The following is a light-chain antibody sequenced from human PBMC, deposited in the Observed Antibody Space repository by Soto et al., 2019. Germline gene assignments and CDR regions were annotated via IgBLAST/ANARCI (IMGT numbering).Light chain of an antibody. CDR2: GAS. Sequence: EIVLTQSPDTLSLSPGERATLSCRASQSVSSNYLARYQQKPGQAPRLLIYGASSRPIGIPDRFSGSGSGTDFTLTIGRLEPEDFAVYYCHQYGRSPRTFGQGTKVEIK. V-gene: IGKV3-20*01. CDR3: HQYGRSPRT. J-gene: IGKJ1*01. CDR1: QSVSSNY.